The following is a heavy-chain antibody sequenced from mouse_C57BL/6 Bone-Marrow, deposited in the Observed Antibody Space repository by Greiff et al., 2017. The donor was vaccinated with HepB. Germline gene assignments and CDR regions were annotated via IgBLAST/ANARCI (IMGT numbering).Heavy chain of an antibody. J-gene: IGHJ4*01. CDR3: ASRYYGSSYYAMDY. Sequence: QLKQSGPGLVQPSQSLSITCTVSGFSLTSYGVHWVRQPPGKGLEWLGVIWSGGSTDYNAAFISRLSISKDNSKSQVFFKMNSLQADDTAIYYCASRYYGSSYYAMDYWGQGTSVTVSS. CDR2: IWSGGST. V-gene: IGHV2-4*01. D-gene: IGHD1-1*01. CDR1: GFSLTSYG.